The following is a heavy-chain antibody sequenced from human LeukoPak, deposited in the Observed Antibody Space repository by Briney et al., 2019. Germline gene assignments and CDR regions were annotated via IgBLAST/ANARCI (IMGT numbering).Heavy chain of an antibody. CDR1: GGSISIYY. CDR2: IYYSGST. J-gene: IGHJ4*02. CDR3: ARAAYSSGWYPFNY. V-gene: IGHV4-59*01. Sequence: SETLSLTCTVSGGSISIYYWSWIRQPPGKGLEWIGYIYYSGSTNYNPSLKSRVTISVDTSKNQFSLKLSSVTAADTAVYYCARAAYSSGWYPFNYWGQGTLVTVSS. D-gene: IGHD6-19*01.